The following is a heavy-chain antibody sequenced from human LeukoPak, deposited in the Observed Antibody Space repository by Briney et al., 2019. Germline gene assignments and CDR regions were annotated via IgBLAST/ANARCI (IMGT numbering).Heavy chain of an antibody. J-gene: IGHJ6*02. D-gene: IGHD5-18*01. CDR2: INHSGST. CDR3: ARGYTARTYYYYYGMDV. V-gene: IGHV4-34*01. CDR1: GGSFSGYY. Sequence: SETLSLTCAVYGGSFSGYYWSWIRQPPGKGLEWIGEINHSGSTNYNPSLKSRVTISVDTSKNQFSLKLSSVTAADTAVYYCARGYTARTYYYYYGMDVWGQGTTVTVSS.